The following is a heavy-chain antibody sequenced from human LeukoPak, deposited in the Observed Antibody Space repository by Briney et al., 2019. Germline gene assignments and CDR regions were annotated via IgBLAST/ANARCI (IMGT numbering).Heavy chain of an antibody. CDR3: SLYIAAAGTGGMDV. J-gene: IGHJ6*02. D-gene: IGHD6-13*01. CDR1: GGSISSGGYY. Sequence: SETLSLTCTVSGGSISSGGYYWSWIRQHPGKGLEWIGYIYYSGSTYYNPSLKSRVTISVDTSKNQFSLKLSSVTAADTAVYYCSLYIAAAGTGGMDVWGQGTTVTVSS. CDR2: IYYSGST. V-gene: IGHV4-31*03.